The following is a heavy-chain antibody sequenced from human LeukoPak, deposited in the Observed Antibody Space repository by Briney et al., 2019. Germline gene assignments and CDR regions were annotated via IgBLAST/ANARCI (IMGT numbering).Heavy chain of an antibody. J-gene: IGHJ4*02. V-gene: IGHV3-23*01. CDR1: GFTFSSYA. CDR2: ISGSGGST. D-gene: IGHD3-3*01. Sequence: GRSLRLSCAASGFTFSSYAMSWVRQAPGKGLEWVSAISGSGGSTYYADSVKGRFTISRDNSKNTLYLQMNSLRAEDTAVYYCAKDRSPFGVVINGPLFDYWGQGTLVTVSS. CDR3: AKDRSPFGVVINGPLFDY.